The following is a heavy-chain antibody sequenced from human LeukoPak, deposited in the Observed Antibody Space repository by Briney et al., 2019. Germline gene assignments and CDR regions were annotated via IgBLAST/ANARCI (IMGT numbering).Heavy chain of an antibody. CDR2: ISGSSGNT. V-gene: IGHV3-23*01. CDR3: AKDVFSSWYFDY. CDR1: GFTFSNYA. D-gene: IGHD6-13*01. Sequence: GGSLRLSCAASGFTFSNYAMNWVRQAPGKGLEWVSAISGSSGNTYYADSVKGRFTISRDNSKNTLYLQMNSLRAEDTAVYYCAKDVFSSWYFDYWGQGTLVTVSS. J-gene: IGHJ4*02.